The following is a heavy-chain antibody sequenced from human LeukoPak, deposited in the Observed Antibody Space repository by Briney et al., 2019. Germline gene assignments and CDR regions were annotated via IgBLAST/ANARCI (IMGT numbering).Heavy chain of an antibody. J-gene: IGHJ3*02. CDR2: ISSSGNNI. CDR3: AREIFLERDAFDI. Sequence: MPGGSLRLSCAASGFTFSDYYMSWIRQAPGKGLEWVSYISSSGNNIYYADSVKGRFTISRDNAKNSLYLQMNSLRAEDTALYHCAREIFLERDAFDIWGQGTMVTVSS. D-gene: IGHD1-1*01. V-gene: IGHV3-11*01. CDR1: GFTFSDYY.